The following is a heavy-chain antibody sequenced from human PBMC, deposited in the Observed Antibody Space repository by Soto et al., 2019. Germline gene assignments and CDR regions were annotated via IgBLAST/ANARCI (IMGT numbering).Heavy chain of an antibody. CDR1: GYSFTSYW. CDR3: ARVNKLAVTGISAYYGMDV. CDR2: IYPGDSDT. Sequence: PGESLKISCKGSGYSFTSYWIGWVRQMPGKGLEWMGIIYPGDSDTRYSPSFQGQVTISADKSISTAYLQWSSLKASDTAMYYCARVNKLAVTGISAYYGMDVWCQGPTVTVSS. V-gene: IGHV5-51*01. J-gene: IGHJ6*02. D-gene: IGHD6-19*01.